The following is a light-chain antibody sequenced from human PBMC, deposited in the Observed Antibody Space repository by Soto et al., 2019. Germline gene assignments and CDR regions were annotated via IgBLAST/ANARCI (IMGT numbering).Light chain of an antibody. J-gene: IGKJ5*01. CDR1: QTIKNS. CDR2: SAS. Sequence: DIPMSQSPSSLSASVGDRVTISCRASQTIKNSLNLYQQKPGGAPNLLIYSASSLHIGVPSRFSGSKSGPEFSLTITGLQPEDFATYYCQQFYSGPVTFGQGTRLEI. CDR3: QQFYSGPVT. V-gene: IGKV1-39*01.